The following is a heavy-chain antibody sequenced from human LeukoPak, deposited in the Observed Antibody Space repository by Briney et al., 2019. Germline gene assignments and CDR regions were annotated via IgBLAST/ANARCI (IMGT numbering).Heavy chain of an antibody. D-gene: IGHD2-2*01. CDR1: GFTLSDHY. V-gene: IGHV3-11*04. Sequence: GGSLRLSCAASGFTLSDHYMDWVRQAPGKGLEWVSYIATGGSAIYYADSVKGRFTTSRDNAKNSLYLQMNSLRAEDMAVYYCVRGGYCSSTICYWYNDFDMWGQGTMVTVSS. J-gene: IGHJ3*02. CDR2: IATGGSAI. CDR3: VRGGYCSSTICYWYNDFDM.